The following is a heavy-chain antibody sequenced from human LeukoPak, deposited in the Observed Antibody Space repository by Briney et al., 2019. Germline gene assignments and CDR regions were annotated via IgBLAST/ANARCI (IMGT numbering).Heavy chain of an antibody. J-gene: IGHJ4*02. CDR3: AREVVGATSEFDF. CDR1: GFTFSSHE. Sequence: GGSLRLSCAASGFTFSSHEMNWVRQAPGKGLEWGSYISSSGSAIYYADSVKGRFTISRDNAKNSLYLQMNSLRADDTALNYCAREVVGATSEFDFWGQGTLVTVSS. CDR2: ISSSGSAI. D-gene: IGHD1-26*01. V-gene: IGHV3-48*03.